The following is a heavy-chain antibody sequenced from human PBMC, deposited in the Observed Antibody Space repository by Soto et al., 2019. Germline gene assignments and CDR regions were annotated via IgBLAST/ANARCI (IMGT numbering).Heavy chain of an antibody. CDR1: GFTFSSYS. D-gene: IGHD6-13*01. CDR2: IITGSNYI. CDR3: ARGSESRSSRRDY. J-gene: IGHJ4*02. V-gene: IGHV3-21*01. Sequence: EVQLVESGGGLDKPGGSLRLSCAASGFTFSSYSMNWVRQAPGKGLEWVSSIITGSNYIYYADSVKGRFTISRDNAKNSLYLQMNSLRAEDTARYYCARGSESRSSRRDYWGQGTLVTVSS.